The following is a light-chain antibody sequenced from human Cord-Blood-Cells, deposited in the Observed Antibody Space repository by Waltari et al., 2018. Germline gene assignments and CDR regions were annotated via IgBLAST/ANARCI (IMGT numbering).Light chain of an antibody. Sequence: SSELTQDPAVSVALGQTVRITCQGDSPRSYYASWYQQKPGQALVLVIYGKNNRPSGIPDRFSGSSSGNTASLTITGAQAEDEADYYCNSRDSSGNHVVFGGGTKLTVL. CDR1: SPRSYY. CDR2: GKN. V-gene: IGLV3-19*01. J-gene: IGLJ2*01. CDR3: NSRDSSGNHVV.